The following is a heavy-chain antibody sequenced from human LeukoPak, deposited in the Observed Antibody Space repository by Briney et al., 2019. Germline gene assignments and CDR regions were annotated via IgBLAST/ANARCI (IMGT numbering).Heavy chain of an antibody. CDR1: GGSISSYS. D-gene: IGHD3-3*01. CDR3: ARNQTSYDSCSGSPAGSHHAFDV. V-gene: IGHV4-59*01. J-gene: IGHJ3*01. CDR2: IYSPGTT. Sequence: PSETLSLTCTVSGGSISSYSWSWIRQPPGKGLEWIGYIYSPGTTNYNPSLKSRVSFSVDTSKNQFSLNLNSVTAADAAIYYCARNQTSYDSCSGSPAGSHHAFDVWGQGRLVTVSS.